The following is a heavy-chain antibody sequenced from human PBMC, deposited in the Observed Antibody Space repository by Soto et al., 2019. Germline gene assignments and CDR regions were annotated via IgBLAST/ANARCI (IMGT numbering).Heavy chain of an antibody. CDR1: GGTFSSYA. CDR2: IIPVFGTA. J-gene: IGHJ6*02. D-gene: IGHD5-18*01. Sequence: QVQLVQSGAEVKKPGSSVKVSCKASGGTFSSYAITWVRQAPGQGLEWMGGIIPVFGTANYAQKFQGRVTITADESTSTAYMGMSSLRSEDTAVYYCARTLKHVEAAMQPYYYYAMDVWGQGTMVTVSS. CDR3: ARTLKHVEAAMQPYYYYAMDV. V-gene: IGHV1-69*12.